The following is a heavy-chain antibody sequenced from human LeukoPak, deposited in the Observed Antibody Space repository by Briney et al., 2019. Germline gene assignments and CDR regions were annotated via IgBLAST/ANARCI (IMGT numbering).Heavy chain of an antibody. CDR2: IYYSGST. CDR1: GASISDYY. V-gene: IGHV4-59*01. Sequence: PSETLSLTCTVSGASISDYYWTWIRQPPGKGLEWIGYIYYSGSTNYNRSLKSRVTLSVDTSNNHVSLKVNSVTAADTDVYYCARVKDYYDSSGPLYFDSWGQGTLVTVSS. CDR3: ARVKDYYDSSGPLYFDS. D-gene: IGHD3-22*01. J-gene: IGHJ4*02.